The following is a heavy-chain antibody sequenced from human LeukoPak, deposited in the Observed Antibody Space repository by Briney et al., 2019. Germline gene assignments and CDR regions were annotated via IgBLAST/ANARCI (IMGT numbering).Heavy chain of an antibody. D-gene: IGHD2-15*01. CDR3: ARRYCSDSVCYHYYYYMDV. J-gene: IGHJ6*03. CDR1: GGSFRNYY. V-gene: IGHV4-34*01. CDR2: VDHSGDT. Sequence: SETLSLTCAVYGGSFRNYYWSWIRQPPGKGLEWIGEVDHSGDTNYNPSLKSRVTMSVDMSKNQFSLKLISVTAADTAVYYCARRYCSDSVCYHYYYYMDVWGEGTTVTVSS.